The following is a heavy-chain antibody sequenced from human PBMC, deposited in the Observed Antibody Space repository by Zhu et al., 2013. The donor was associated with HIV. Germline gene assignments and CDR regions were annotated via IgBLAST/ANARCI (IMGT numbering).Heavy chain of an antibody. J-gene: IGHJ6*02. CDR3: TRHLAWGYYYYGMDV. CDR2: IRSKANSYAT. D-gene: IGHD3-16*01. V-gene: IGHV3-73*01. Sequence: EVQVVESGGGLVQPGGSLRLSCAVSGLTISSHWMTWVRQASGKGLEWVGRIRSKANSYATAYAASVKGRFTISRDDSKNTAYLQMNSLKTEDTAVYYCTRHLAWGYYYYGMDVWGQGTTVTVSS. CDR1: GLTISSHW.